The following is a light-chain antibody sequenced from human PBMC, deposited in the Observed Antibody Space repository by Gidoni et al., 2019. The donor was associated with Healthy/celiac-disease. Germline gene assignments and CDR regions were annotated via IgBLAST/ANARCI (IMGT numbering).Light chain of an antibody. CDR3: QQYYSYLIT. V-gene: IGKV1-8*01. Sequence: AIRITQSPSSLSASTGDRVTITCRASQVISSYLAWYQQKPGKAPKLLIYAASTLQSGVPSRFSGSGSGTDFTLTISCLQSEDFATYYCQQYYSYLITFGQGTRLEIK. CDR1: QVISSY. J-gene: IGKJ5*01. CDR2: AAS.